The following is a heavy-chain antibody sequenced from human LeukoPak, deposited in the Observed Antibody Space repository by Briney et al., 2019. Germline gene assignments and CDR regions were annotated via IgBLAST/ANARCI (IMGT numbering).Heavy chain of an antibody. CDR1: GYIFINHG. CDR2: ISAYNGNT. D-gene: IGHD3-16*01. J-gene: IGHJ4*02. V-gene: IGHV1-18*01. CDR3: ARWGPSPSDY. Sequence: AAVTVSCKASGYIFINHGIAGVRQPPGQGLDDMGWISAYNGNTDYAQNLQGRVPMTTDTSTTTAYMELRSLTSDDTAVYYCARWGPSPSDYWGQGTLVTVSS.